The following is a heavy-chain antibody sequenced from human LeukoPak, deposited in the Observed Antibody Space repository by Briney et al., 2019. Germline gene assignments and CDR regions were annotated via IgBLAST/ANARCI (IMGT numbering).Heavy chain of an antibody. J-gene: IGHJ4*02. D-gene: IGHD3-22*01. Sequence: PGRSLRLSCAASGFTFRSYSMHWVRQAPGKGLDWVAIISYDGSNKYYADSVKGRFTISRDNSENKLYLQMNSLRAEDTAVYYCARDFSNGYFDSWGQGTLVTVSS. CDR2: ISYDGSNK. V-gene: IGHV3-30-3*01. CDR3: ARDFSNGYFDS. CDR1: GFTFRSYS.